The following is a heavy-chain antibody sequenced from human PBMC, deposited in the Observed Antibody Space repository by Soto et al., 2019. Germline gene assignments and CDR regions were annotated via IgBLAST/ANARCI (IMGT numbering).Heavy chain of an antibody. V-gene: IGHV3-21*02. Sequence: EVQLVESGGGLVKPGGSLRLSCAASGFTFNNYTMNWVRQAPGKGLEWVSSITRSSKYIFYAESVKGRFTISRDNAKNSLYLQMSSLKAEDTAVYYCARVFCTNGICYTLEYWGQGTLVTVSS. CDR2: ITRSSKYI. CDR1: GFTFNNYT. J-gene: IGHJ4*02. D-gene: IGHD2-8*01. CDR3: ARVFCTNGICYTLEY.